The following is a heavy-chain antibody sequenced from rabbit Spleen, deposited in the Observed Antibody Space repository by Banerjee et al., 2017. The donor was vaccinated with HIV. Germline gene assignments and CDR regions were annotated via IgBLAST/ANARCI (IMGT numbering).Heavy chain of an antibody. CDR1: GFDFGSYG. V-gene: IGHV1S47*01. CDR2: IDTGFGST. J-gene: IGHJ4*01. CDR3: AGAYTGEWYAINL. D-gene: IGHD4-2*01. Sequence: QEQLVESGGGLVQPGGSLKLTCKASGFDFGSYGVSWVRQAPGKGLEWIGFIDTGFGSTYYGWGVNGRFTICRENVPTTVELKMSRLTADEAASYFWAGAYTGEWYAINLWGQGTLVTVS.